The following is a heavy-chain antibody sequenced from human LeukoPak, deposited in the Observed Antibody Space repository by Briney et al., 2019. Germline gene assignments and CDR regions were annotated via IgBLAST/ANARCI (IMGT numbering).Heavy chain of an antibody. J-gene: IGHJ4*02. CDR1: GYTFTTYT. CDR3: ARGAHAEHDFWSGYPYYFDY. CDR2: INAGNGNT. V-gene: IGHV1-3*01. Sequence: ASVKVSCTASGYTFTTYTMHWVRQAPGERLEWMGRINAGNGNTKYSQKFQGRVTITRDTSASTAYMELSSLRSEDTAVYYCARGAHAEHDFWSGYPYYFDYWGQGTLVTVSS. D-gene: IGHD3-3*01.